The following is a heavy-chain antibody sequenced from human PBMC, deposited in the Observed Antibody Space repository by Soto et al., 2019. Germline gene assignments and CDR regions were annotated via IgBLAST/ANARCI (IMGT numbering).Heavy chain of an antibody. CDR1: GYSFTTYW. Sequence: GESLKISCKASGYSFTTYWIAWVRQMPGKGLEWMGIIYPGDSDPRYSPSIQGHVTFSVDKSISTAYLQWSSLKASDTAMYYCARLETIITRRSFDYWGQGTLVTVSS. D-gene: IGHD3-10*01. CDR3: ARLETIITRRSFDY. V-gene: IGHV5-51*01. CDR2: IYPGDSDP. J-gene: IGHJ4*02.